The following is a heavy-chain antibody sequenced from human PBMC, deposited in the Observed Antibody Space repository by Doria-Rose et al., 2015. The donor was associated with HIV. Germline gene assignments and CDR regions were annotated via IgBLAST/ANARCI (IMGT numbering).Heavy chain of an antibody. J-gene: IGHJ4*02. V-gene: IGHV2-26*01. CDR1: GVSLSSPGMG. CDR2: IFSNDER. CDR3: ARIKSSRWYHKYYFDF. D-gene: IGHD6-13*01. Sequence: QVTLKESGPVLVKPTETLTLTCTVSGVSLSSPGMGVSWIRQPPGKALEWPANIFSNDERSYKTSLKSRLTISRATSKSQVVLTMTDMDPVDTATYYCARIKSSRWYHKYYFDFWGQGTLVIVSA.